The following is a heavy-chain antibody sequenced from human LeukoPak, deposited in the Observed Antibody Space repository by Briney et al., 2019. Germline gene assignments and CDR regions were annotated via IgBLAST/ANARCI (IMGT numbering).Heavy chain of an antibody. CDR2: VDYSGSA. CDR3: ARHRRNYGMDV. V-gene: IGHV4-59*01. J-gene: IGHJ6*02. Sequence: PSETLSLTCPVSGVSISSYYWSWIRQTPGKGLEWIGFVDYSGSANYNPSLKSRVTISVDTSKTQFSLKLSSVTAADTAVYYCARHRRNYGMDVRGQGTTVTVSS. CDR1: GVSISSYY.